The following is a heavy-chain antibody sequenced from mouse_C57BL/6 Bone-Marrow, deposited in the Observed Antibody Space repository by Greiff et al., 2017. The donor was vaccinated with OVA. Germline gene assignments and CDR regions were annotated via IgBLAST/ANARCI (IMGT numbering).Heavy chain of an antibody. V-gene: IGHV1-9*01. CDR3: ARPSNWPLSYYFDY. Sequence: QVQLQQPGAELVMPGASVKLSCKASGYTFTSYWIEWVKQRPGHGLEWIGEILPGSGSTNYNEKFKGKATFTADTSSNTAYMQLSSLTTEDSAIYYCARPSNWPLSYYFDYWGQGTTLTVSS. D-gene: IGHD4-1*01. CDR1: GYTFTSYW. J-gene: IGHJ2*01. CDR2: ILPGSGST.